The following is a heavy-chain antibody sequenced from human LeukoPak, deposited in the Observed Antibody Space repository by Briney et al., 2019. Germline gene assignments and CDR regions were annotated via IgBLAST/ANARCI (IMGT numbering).Heavy chain of an antibody. Sequence: GGSLRLSCAASGFTFSSYSMHWVRQAPGKGLVWVSRVNSDGTGTIYADSVEGRFTISRDNAKNTVYLQMNSLRAEDTAIYYCIRTLIVATSPYMDVWGKGTTVTVSS. V-gene: IGHV3-74*01. CDR2: VNSDGTGT. D-gene: IGHD5-12*01. CDR3: IRTLIVATSPYMDV. J-gene: IGHJ6*03. CDR1: GFTFSSYS.